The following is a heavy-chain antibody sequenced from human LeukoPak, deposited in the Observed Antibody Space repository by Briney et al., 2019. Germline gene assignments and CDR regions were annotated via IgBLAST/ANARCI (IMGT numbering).Heavy chain of an antibody. J-gene: IGHJ6*02. D-gene: IGHD3-10*01. CDR3: ARAGIGVWFGEFYYYYGMDV. CDR2: ISSSSSYI. V-gene: IGHV3-21*01. Sequence: PGGSLRLSCAASGFTFSSYSMNWVRQAPGKGLEWVSSISSSSSYIYYADSVKGRFTISRDNAKNSLYLQMNSLRAEDTAVYYCARAGIGVWFGEFYYYYGMDVWGQGTTVTVSS. CDR1: GFTFSSYS.